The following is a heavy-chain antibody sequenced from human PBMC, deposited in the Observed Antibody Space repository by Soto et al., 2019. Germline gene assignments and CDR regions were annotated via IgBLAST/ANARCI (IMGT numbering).Heavy chain of an antibody. CDR1: GYTFTSSG. V-gene: IGHV1-18*01. CDR3: ASGGFWSGYQNWFAP. J-gene: IGHJ5*02. Sequence: QVQLVQSGAEVKKPGASVKVSCKASGYTFTSSGISWVRPAPGQGLEWMGWISAYNGNTNYAQKLQGRGTMTTRTSTSTAYTELRSLSSDDTAVYYCASGGFWSGYQNWFAPWCQGTLVTVSS. D-gene: IGHD3-3*01. CDR2: ISAYNGNT.